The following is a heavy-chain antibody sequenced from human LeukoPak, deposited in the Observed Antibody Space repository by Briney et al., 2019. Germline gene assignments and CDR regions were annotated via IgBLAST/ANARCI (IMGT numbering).Heavy chain of an antibody. V-gene: IGHV3-74*01. CDR3: ARVLSGSWDWFDP. CDR2: INTDGSRI. J-gene: IGHJ5*02. Sequence: GGSLRLSCAASGFTFSNYWMHRVRQAPGKGLVWVSRINTDGSRITYADSAKGRFTISRDNAMNTVYLQMNSLRAEDTAVYYCARVLSGSWDWFDPWGQGTLVTVSS. D-gene: IGHD3-22*01. CDR1: GFTFSNYW.